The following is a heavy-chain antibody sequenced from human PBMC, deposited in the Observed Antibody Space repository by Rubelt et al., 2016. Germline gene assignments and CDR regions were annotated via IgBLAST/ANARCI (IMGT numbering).Heavy chain of an antibody. CDR3: AKDKEGCSSSSCYERGFDY. V-gene: IGHV3-23*01. Sequence: ASGFTFSSYGMHWVRQAPGKGLEWVSGISGSGESTYYADSVKGRFTVSRDNSKNALYLQMSSLRDEDTAVYNCAKDKEGCSSSSCYERGFDYWGQGTLVTVSS. CDR1: GFTFSSYG. J-gene: IGHJ4*02. D-gene: IGHD2-2*01. CDR2: ISGSGEST.